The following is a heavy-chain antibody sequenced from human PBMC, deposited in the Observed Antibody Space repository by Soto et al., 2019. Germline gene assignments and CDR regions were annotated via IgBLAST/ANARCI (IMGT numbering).Heavy chain of an antibody. Sequence: ASVNVSCKTSGYFFNAYRMHWVRKAPGQGLEWMGWINPKNGDTNYAQKFQDRVTMTRDTSISTVYIELSRLTSDDTAVYYCARTTLRRGNFDYWGQGTLVTVSS. D-gene: IGHD1-1*01. J-gene: IGHJ4*02. CDR1: GYFFNAYR. CDR3: ARTTLRRGNFDY. V-gene: IGHV1-2*02. CDR2: INPKNGDT.